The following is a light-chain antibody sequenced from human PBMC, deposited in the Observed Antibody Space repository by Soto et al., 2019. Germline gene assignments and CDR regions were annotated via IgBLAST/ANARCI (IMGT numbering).Light chain of an antibody. CDR2: DTA. CDR1: ESVSGN. V-gene: IGKV3-15*01. CDR3: QQYSKWPT. J-gene: IGKJ5*01. Sequence: EIVMTQSPATLSVSPGERATLSCRASESVSGNLAWYQQKPGQAPRLLIYDTASRATAIPARFSGSGSGTEVTLTISSLQSEDFEVYYCQQYSKWPTFGQGTRLEIK.